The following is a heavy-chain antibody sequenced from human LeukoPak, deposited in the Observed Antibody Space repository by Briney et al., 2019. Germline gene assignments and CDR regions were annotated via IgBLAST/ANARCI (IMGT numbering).Heavy chain of an antibody. CDR3: ARGEYYYDSSGYYYY. CDR2: IYYSGST. J-gene: IGHJ4*02. D-gene: IGHD3-22*01. Sequence: PSETLSLTCTVSGGSISSGDYYWSWIRKPPGKGLEWIGYIYYSGSTYYNPSLKSRVTISVDTSKNQFSLKLSSVTAADTAVYYCARGEYYYDSSGYYYYWGQGTLVTVSS. V-gene: IGHV4-30-4*01. CDR1: GGSISSGDYY.